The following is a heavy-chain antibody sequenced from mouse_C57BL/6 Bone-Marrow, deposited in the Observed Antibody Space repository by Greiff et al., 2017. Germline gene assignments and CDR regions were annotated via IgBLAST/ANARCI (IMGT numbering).Heavy chain of an antibody. D-gene: IGHD1-3*01. CDR2: IYYSGTI. V-gene: IGHV3-5*01. Sequence: EVKLMESGPGLVKPSQTVFLTCTVTGISITTGNYRWSWIRQFPGHKLVWIGYIYYSGTITYHHSLTKRTTITSDTPKNPFVLEMNSLTAEDTATYCCTRYNLYAMDYWGQGTSVTVSS. CDR3: TRYNLYAMDY. CDR1: GISITTGNYR. J-gene: IGHJ4*01.